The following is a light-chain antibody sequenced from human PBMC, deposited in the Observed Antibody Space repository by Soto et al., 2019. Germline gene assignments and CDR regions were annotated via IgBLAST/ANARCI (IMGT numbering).Light chain of an antibody. CDR2: DAS. CDR3: QQRGDWPPT. J-gene: IGKJ4*01. CDR1: RGGCRF. V-gene: IGKV3-11*01. Sequence: TVLTQSPATLSLSPGESATLSLRASRGGCRFLAWYQPKTGQAPRLLIYDASNRASGIPARFSGSGSGTDFTLTISSLEPEDFAVYYCQQRGDWPPTFGGGTKVEI.